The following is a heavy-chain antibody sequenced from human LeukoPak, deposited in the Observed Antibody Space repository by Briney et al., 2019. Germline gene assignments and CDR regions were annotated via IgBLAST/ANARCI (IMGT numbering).Heavy chain of an antibody. V-gene: IGHV3-9*01. CDR2: INWNSGSI. J-gene: IGHJ4*02. CDR3: AKAAVEIEYPYYFDY. D-gene: IGHD5-24*01. Sequence: PGRSLRLSCAASGFTFDDYSMHWVRQAPGKGLEWVSGINWNSGSIGYADSVKGRFTISRDTAKNSLYLQMNSLRADDTAFYYCAKAAVEIEYPYYFDYWGQGTLVTVSS. CDR1: GFTFDDYS.